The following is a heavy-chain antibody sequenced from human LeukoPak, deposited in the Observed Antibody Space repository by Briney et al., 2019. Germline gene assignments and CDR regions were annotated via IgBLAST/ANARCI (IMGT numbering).Heavy chain of an antibody. V-gene: IGHV4-59*12. CDR3: ARASIANAFDI. D-gene: IGHD6-6*01. Sequence: PSETLSLTCTVSGGSISSYYWSWIRQPPGKGLEWIGYIYYSGSTNYNPSLKSRVTISVDRSKNQFSLKLSSVTAADTAVYYCARASIANAFDIWGQGTMVTVSS. CDR1: GGSISSYY. CDR2: IYYSGST. J-gene: IGHJ3*02.